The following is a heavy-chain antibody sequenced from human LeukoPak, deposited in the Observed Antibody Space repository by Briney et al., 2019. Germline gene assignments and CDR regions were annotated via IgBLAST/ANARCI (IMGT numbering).Heavy chain of an antibody. D-gene: IGHD1-7*01. CDR1: GYTFTGYY. Sequence: ASVKVSCKASGYTFTGYYMHWVRQAPGQGLEWMGWINPNSGGTNYAQKFQGRVTMTRDTSISTAYMELSRLRSDDTAVYYCARDQLNYLARYGGRSPGSHSYMDVWGKGTTVTVSS. CDR3: ARDQLNYLARYGGRSPGSHSYMDV. V-gene: IGHV1-2*02. J-gene: IGHJ6*03. CDR2: INPNSGGT.